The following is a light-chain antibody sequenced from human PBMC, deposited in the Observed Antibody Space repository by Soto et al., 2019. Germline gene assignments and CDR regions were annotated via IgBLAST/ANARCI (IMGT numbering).Light chain of an antibody. CDR1: QDISNF. J-gene: IGKJ4*01. CDR2: AAS. V-gene: IGKV1-27*01. Sequence: DIQMTQSPSSLSAFVGDTVTITCRASQDISNFLAWYQQKPGKVPKLLIYAASTLQSGVPSRFSGSGSGTDFTLTISSLQPEDVATYYCQKCKIAPFTFGGGTQVDIK. CDR3: QKCKIAPFT.